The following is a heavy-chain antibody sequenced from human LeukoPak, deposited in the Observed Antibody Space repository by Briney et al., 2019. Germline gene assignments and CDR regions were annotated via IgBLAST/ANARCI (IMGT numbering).Heavy chain of an antibody. CDR1: GGSISSSSYC. V-gene: IGHV4-39*01. J-gene: IGHJ4*02. CDR2: IYYSGST. D-gene: IGHD3-10*01. CDR3: ARRVVRGVIGLYYFDY. Sequence: SETLSLTCTVSGGSISSSSYCWGWIRQPPGKGLEWIGSIYYSGSTYYNPSLKSRVTISVDTSKNQFSLKLSSVTAVDTAVYYCARRVVRGVIGLYYFDYWGQGTLVTVSS.